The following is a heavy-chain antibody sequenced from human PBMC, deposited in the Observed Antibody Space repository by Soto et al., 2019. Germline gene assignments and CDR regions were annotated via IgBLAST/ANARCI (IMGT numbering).Heavy chain of an antibody. V-gene: IGHV1-69*01. D-gene: IGHD5-18*01. CDR1: GGTFKIYA. CDR2: ITPIFPTA. J-gene: IGHJ3*02. CDR3: AWPSGYRYGWRAFDI. Sequence: QVQLVQSGAEVKKPGSSVKVSCKASGGTFKIYAFSWVRQAPGQGLEWMGGITPIFPTAKYAQKFQGRVMISADESTSTAYMELTSLRSEDTAVYYCAWPSGYRYGWRAFDIWGQGTMVIVSS.